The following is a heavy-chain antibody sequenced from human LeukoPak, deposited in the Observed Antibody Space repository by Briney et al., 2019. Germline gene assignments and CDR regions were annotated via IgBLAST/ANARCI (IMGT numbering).Heavy chain of an antibody. V-gene: IGHV4-30-2*01. Sequence: SETLSLTCNVSGGSISSGGYSWSWIRQPPGKGLEWIGYIYQNGNTYYNPSLKSRVTISVDRSKNQFSLNLSSVTAADTAVYYCGRGGIAAAASGIDYWGQGTLVAVSS. J-gene: IGHJ4*02. CDR3: GRGGIAAAASGIDY. CDR2: IYQNGNT. D-gene: IGHD6-13*01. CDR1: GGSISSGGYS.